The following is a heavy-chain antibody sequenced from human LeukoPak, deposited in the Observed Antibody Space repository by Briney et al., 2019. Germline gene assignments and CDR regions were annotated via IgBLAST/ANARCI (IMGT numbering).Heavy chain of an antibody. Sequence: SVKVSCKASGFTFTSSAMQWVRQARGQRLEWIGWIVVGSGNTNYAQKFQERVTITRDMSTSTAYMELSSLRSEDTAVYYCAADRVVRGVTNYYYYYGMDVWGQGTTVTVSS. CDR3: AADRVVRGVTNYYYYYGMDV. CDR2: IVVGSGNT. CDR1: GFTFTSSA. J-gene: IGHJ6*02. D-gene: IGHD3-10*01. V-gene: IGHV1-58*02.